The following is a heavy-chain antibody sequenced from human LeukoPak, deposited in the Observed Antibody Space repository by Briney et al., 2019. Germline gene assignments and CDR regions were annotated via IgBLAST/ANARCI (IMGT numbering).Heavy chain of an antibody. D-gene: IGHD3-10*01. CDR2: MNYNSCNT. V-gene: IGHV1-8*03. J-gene: IGHJ4*02. CDR3: ARRVYSYYYGSGSSPYYFDY. Sequence: SVKVSCKASGYTFTSYDINWVRQATGQGLEWMGWMNYNSCNTGYAQKFQGRVTITRNTSISTAYMELSSLRSEDTAVYYCARRVYSYYYGSGSSPYYFDYWGQGTLVTVTS. CDR1: GYTFTSYD.